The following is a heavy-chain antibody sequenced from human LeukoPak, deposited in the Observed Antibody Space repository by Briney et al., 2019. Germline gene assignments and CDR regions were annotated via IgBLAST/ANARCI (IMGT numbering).Heavy chain of an antibody. CDR1: GGSISSVEYY. CDR3: ARYSRATGKLDY. D-gene: IGHD5-24*01. Sequence: SETLSLICSVSGGSISSVEYYWSWIRQPPGKGLEWIGYIYYSGSTSYNPSLRSRVTISVDTSQNQFSLNLSSVTAADTAVYYCARYSRATGKLDYWGQGTLVTVSS. CDR2: IYYSGST. V-gene: IGHV4-30-4*01. J-gene: IGHJ4*02.